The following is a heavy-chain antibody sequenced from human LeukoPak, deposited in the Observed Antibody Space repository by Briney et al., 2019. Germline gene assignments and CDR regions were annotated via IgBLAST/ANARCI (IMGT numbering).Heavy chain of an antibody. Sequence: SETLSLTCTVSGGSISSDNYYWSWIRQPPGKGLEWIGYIYYSGSTNYNPSLKSRVTISVDTSKNQLSLKLSSVTAADTAVYYCARVLTTGTTNYYYYMDVWGKGTTVTVSS. D-gene: IGHD1-1*01. J-gene: IGHJ6*03. V-gene: IGHV4-61*01. CDR2: IYYSGST. CDR1: GGSISSDNYY. CDR3: ARVLTTGTTNYYYYMDV.